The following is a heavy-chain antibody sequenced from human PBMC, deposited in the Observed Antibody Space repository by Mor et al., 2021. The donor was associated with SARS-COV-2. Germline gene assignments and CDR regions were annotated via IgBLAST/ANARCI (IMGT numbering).Heavy chain of an antibody. D-gene: IGHD5-18*01. CDR2: ISAYNGNT. J-gene: IGHJ4*02. Sequence: WVRQAPGQGREWMGWISAYNGNTNYAQKLQGRVTMTTDTSTSTAYMELRSLRSDDTAVYYCARDFADTTGAVDYWGQGTLVTV. V-gene: IGHV1-18*01. CDR3: ARDFADTTGAVDY.